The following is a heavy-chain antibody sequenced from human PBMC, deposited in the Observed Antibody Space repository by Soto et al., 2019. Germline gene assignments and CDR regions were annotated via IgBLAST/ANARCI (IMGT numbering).Heavy chain of an antibody. V-gene: IGHV3-66*01. D-gene: IGHD3-22*01. CDR3: ARDGYDSSGYYPEYFQH. J-gene: IGHJ1*01. CDR1: GFTVSSNY. Sequence: EVQLVESGGGLVQHGGSLRLSCAASGFTVSSNYMSWVRQAPGKGLEWVTVIYSGGSTYYADSVKGRFTISRDNSKNTLYLKMNRLRAEDTAVYYCARDGYDSSGYYPEYFQHWGQGTLVTVSS. CDR2: IYSGGST.